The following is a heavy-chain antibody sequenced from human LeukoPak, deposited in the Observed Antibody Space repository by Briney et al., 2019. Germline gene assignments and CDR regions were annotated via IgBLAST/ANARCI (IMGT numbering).Heavy chain of an antibody. D-gene: IGHD3-16*01. Sequence: GGSLRLSCAASGFAFSNFAMSWVRQAPGKGLEWVSAMSGSGDGTYYADSVKGRFTISRDNSKNALYLQMNSLRAEDTAVYYCAKMMGQRLYDYCMDVWGKGTTVTVSS. V-gene: IGHV3-23*01. CDR3: AKMMGQRLYDYCMDV. CDR1: GFAFSNFA. J-gene: IGHJ6*03. CDR2: MSGSGDGT.